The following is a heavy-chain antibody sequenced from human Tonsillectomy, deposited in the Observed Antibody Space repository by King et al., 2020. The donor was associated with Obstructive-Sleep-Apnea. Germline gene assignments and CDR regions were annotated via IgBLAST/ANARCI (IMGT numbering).Heavy chain of an antibody. CDR2: LYYSGNT. Sequence: QLQESGPGLVKPSETLSLTCTVSGDSISSSSYYWGWIRQSPGKGLEWIGTLYYSGNTYYNPSLKSQVPISVDTAKNQFSLRLSSVTAADTAVYFCAGIGAPALMGYAAFDYWGQGTLVTVSS. CDR1: GDSISSSSYY. CDR3: AGIGAPALMGYAAFDY. V-gene: IGHV4-39*07. J-gene: IGHJ4*02. D-gene: IGHD2-8*01.